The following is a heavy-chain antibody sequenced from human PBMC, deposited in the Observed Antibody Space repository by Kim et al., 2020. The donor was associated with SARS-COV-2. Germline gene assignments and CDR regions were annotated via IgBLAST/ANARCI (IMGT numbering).Heavy chain of an antibody. D-gene: IGHD3-10*01. CDR2: IIPILGIA. CDR3: ASDIARYYYGSGMRGGDYYFDY. V-gene: IGHV1-69*02. Sequence: SVKVSCKASGGTFSSYTISWVRQAPGQGLEWMGRIIPILGIANYVQKFQGRVTITADKSTSTAYMELSSLRSEDTAVYYCASDIARYYYGSGMRGGDYYFDYWGQGTLVTVSS. CDR1: GGTFSSYT. J-gene: IGHJ4*02.